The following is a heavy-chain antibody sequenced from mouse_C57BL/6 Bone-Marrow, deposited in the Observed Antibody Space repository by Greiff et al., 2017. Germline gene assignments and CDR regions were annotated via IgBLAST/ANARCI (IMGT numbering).Heavy chain of an antibody. D-gene: IGHD1-1*01. V-gene: IGHV3-6*01. J-gene: IGHJ1*03. CDR3: ASLITTVGAPHGGYWYFDV. CDR2: ISYDGSN. Sequence: EVKLVESGPGLVKPSQSLSLTCSVTGYSITSGYYWNWIRQFPGNKLEWMGYISYDGSNNYNPSLKNRISITRDTSKNQFFLKLNSVTTEDTATYYCASLITTVGAPHGGYWYFDVWGTGTTVTVSS. CDR1: GYSITSGYY.